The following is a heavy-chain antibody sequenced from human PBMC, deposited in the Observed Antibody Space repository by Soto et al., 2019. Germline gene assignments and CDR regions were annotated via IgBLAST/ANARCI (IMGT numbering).Heavy chain of an antibody. CDR1: SYSISSGYY. J-gene: IGHJ5*02. V-gene: IGHV4-38-2*02. CDR2: VFYDGST. CDR3: ARDSSSLDP. D-gene: IGHD6-13*01. Sequence: SDALSLTCAVSSYSISSGYYWGWIRQPPGKGLEWIGSVFYDGSTYSNPSLQSRVTISVDTSKNQFSLNLSSVTAADTAVYHCARDSSSLDPWGQGTLVTVSS.